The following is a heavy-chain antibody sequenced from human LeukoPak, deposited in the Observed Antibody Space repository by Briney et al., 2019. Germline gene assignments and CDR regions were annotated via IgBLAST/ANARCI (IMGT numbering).Heavy chain of an antibody. CDR2: ILYTGST. D-gene: IGHD4-17*01. CDR3: ARGWTVTTLDY. V-gene: IGHV4-30-4*08. Sequence: SETLSLTXTVAGGSISSGDYYWSWIRQPPGKGLEWFGYILYTGSTYYNPSLKSRVTISVDTSRNQFSLKRSSVTAADTAVYYAARGWTVTTLDYWGQGTLVPVSS. CDR1: GGSISSGDYY. J-gene: IGHJ4*02.